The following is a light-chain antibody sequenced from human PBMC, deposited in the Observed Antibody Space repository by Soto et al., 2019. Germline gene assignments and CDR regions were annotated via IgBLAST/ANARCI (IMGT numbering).Light chain of an antibody. V-gene: IGKV1-5*03. CDR2: KAS. CDR3: QQYNNNFPA. CDR1: QSISSW. Sequence: DIQMTQSPSTLSASVGDRVTITCRASQSISSWLAWYQQKPGKAPKLLIYKASSLESGVPSRFSGRGSGTEFTLTISRLQPDDIATYYCQQYNNNFPACGRGTNLE. J-gene: IGKJ2*01.